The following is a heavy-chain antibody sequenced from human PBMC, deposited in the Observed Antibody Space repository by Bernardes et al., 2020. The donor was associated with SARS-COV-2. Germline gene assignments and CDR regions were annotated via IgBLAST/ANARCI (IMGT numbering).Heavy chain of an antibody. CDR2: IIPILGIA. V-gene: IGHV1-69*02. CDR1: GGTFSSYT. J-gene: IGHJ5*02. D-gene: IGHD3-3*01. CDR3: ARRITIFGVVTWFDP. Sequence: SVKVSCKASGGTFSSYTISWVRQAPGQGLEWMGRIIPILGIANYAQKFQGRVTITADKSTSTAYMELSSLRSEDTAVYYCARRITIFGVVTWFDPWGQGTLVTVSS.